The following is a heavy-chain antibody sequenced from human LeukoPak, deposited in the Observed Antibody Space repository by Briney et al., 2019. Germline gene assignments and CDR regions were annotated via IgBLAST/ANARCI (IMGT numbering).Heavy chain of an antibody. CDR1: GGSFSGYY. CDR3: ARGKRYVVY. V-gene: IGHV4-34*01. D-gene: IGHD1-1*01. J-gene: IGHJ4*02. Sequence: SETLSLTCAVYGGSFSGYYWSWIRQPPGKGLEWIGEINHSGSTNYNPSLKSRVTISVDTSKNQFSLKLSPVTAADTAVYYCARGKRYVVYWGQGTLVTVSS. CDR2: INHSGST.